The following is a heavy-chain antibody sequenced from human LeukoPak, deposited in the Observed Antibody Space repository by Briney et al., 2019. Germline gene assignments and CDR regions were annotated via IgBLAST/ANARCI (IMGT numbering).Heavy chain of an antibody. CDR1: GGSITTGAFY. J-gene: IGHJ4*02. D-gene: IGHD3-16*01. CDR3: ARFSPRLYTYVDY. CDR2: ISYSGST. Sequence: PSETLSLTCIVSGGSITTGAFYWTWIRQHPGKALEWIGSISYSGSTYYNPSLKSRLTISVDTSENHFSLNLTSVTPADTAVYFCARFSPRLYTYVDYWGQGTLVTVSA. V-gene: IGHV4-31*03.